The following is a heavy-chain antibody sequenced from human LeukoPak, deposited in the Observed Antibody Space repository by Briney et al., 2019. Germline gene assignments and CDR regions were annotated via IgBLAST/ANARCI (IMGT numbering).Heavy chain of an antibody. D-gene: IGHD3-22*01. J-gene: IGHJ4*02. V-gene: IGHV4-34*01. CDR3: AGRYSGYDSPESYYDSSGYQIPFDY. Sequence: SSETLSHTCAVYGGSFSGYYWSWIRQPPGKGLEWIGEINHSGSTNYNPSLKSRVTISVDTSKNQFSLKLSSVTAADTAVYYCAGRYSGYDSPESYYDSSGYQIPFDYWGQGTLVTVSS. CDR2: INHSGST. CDR1: GGSFSGYY.